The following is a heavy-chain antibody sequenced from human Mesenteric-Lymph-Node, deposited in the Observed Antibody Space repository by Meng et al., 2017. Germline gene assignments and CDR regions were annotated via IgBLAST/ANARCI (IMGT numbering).Heavy chain of an antibody. CDR3: ARTGCSSSSCYDY. CDR2: INAGNGNT. CDR1: GYSFTTYA. V-gene: IGHV1-3*01. D-gene: IGHD2-2*01. J-gene: IGHJ4*02. Sequence: QVQLGQSVAEVKKPGASMKVSCKASGYSFTTYAMHWVRQAPGQRLEWMGWINAGNGNTKYSEKFQSRVTITRDTAASTAYMELSSLRSEDTDVYYCARTGCSSSSCYDYWGQGTLVTVSS.